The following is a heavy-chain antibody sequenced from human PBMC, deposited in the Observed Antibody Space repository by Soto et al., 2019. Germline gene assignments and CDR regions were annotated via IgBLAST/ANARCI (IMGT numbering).Heavy chain of an antibody. D-gene: IGHD3-9*01. CDR2: IVVGSGNT. CDR1: GFTFTSSA. CDR3: AAGLRYFDWLSSPSPRDY. Sequence: SVKVSCKASGFTFTSSAVQWVRQARGQRLEWIGWIVVGSGNTNYAQKFQEGVTITRDMSTSTAYMELSSLRSEDTAVYYCAAGLRYFDWLSSPSPRDYWGQGTLVTVSS. J-gene: IGHJ4*02. V-gene: IGHV1-58*01.